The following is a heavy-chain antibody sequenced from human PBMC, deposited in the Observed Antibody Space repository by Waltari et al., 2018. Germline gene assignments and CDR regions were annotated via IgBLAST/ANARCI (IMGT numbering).Heavy chain of an antibody. J-gene: IGHJ3*02. CDR1: GGSFNNYY. Sequence: QVQLQQWGAGLLKSSETLSLTCGVYGGSFNNYYWSWIRQPPGKGLEWIGEINHSGSTNYTPSLKSRVTISVDTSKNQFSLKLTSVTAADTAVYYCARGRVFEIWGQGTMVTVSS. V-gene: IGHV4-34*02. CDR3: ARGRVFEI. CDR2: INHSGST.